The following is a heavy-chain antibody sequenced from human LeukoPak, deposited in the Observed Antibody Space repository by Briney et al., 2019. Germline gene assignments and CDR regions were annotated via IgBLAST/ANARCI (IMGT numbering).Heavy chain of an antibody. Sequence: PSETLSLTCAVYGGSFSGYYWSWIRQPPGKGLEWIGEINHSGSTNYNPSLKSRVTISVDTSKNQFSLKLSSVTAADTAVYYCARGSGFWFGVYFDYWGQGTLVTVSS. D-gene: IGHD3-10*01. CDR3: ARGSGFWFGVYFDY. V-gene: IGHV4-34*01. J-gene: IGHJ4*02. CDR2: INHSGST. CDR1: GGSFSGYY.